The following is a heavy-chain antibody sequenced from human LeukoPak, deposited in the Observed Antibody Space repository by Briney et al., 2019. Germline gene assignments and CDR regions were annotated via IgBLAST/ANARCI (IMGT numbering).Heavy chain of an antibody. V-gene: IGHV4-39*01. Sequence: SETLSLTCSVSGGSISSSSYYWGWIRQPPGKGLEWIGNIYYSGSTYYNPSLKSRVTISVDTSKKQFSLKLSSVTAADTAVYYCARRVRYYGSGTYYPCYFDYWGQGTPVTVSS. CDR1: GGSISSSSYY. D-gene: IGHD3-10*01. CDR2: IYYSGST. CDR3: ARRVRYYGSGTYYPCYFDY. J-gene: IGHJ4*02.